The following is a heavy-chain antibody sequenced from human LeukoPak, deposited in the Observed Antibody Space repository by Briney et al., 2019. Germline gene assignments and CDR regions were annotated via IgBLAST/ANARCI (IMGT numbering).Heavy chain of an antibody. D-gene: IGHD3-22*01. CDR2: ISGSGGST. Sequence: GGSLRLSCGASGFTFRNAWMSWVRQAPGKGLEWVSAISGSGGSTYYADSVKGRFTISRDNSKNTLYLQMNSLRAEDTAVYYCAKVSTMIVVVNDAFDIWGQGTMVTVSS. CDR3: AKVSTMIVVVNDAFDI. J-gene: IGHJ3*02. CDR1: GFTFRNAW. V-gene: IGHV3-23*01.